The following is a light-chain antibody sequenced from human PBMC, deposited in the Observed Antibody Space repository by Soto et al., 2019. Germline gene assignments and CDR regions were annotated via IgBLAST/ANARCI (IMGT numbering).Light chain of an antibody. CDR2: DTS. CDR1: QDISRF. CDR3: QQYNSLSRT. J-gene: IGKJ1*01. V-gene: IGKV1-17*03. Sequence: DVQMTQSPSAMSASVGDRVTITCRASQDISRFVAWFQQKPGKAPERLIYDTSSLQPGVPSRFSGSGSGTEFTLAISGLQPEDFATYYCQQYNSLSRTFGQGT.